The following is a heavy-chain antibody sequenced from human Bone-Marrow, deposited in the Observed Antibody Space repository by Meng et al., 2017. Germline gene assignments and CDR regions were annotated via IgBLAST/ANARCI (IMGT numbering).Heavy chain of an antibody. V-gene: IGHV3-21*01. CDR1: GFTFSSYS. J-gene: IGHJ4*02. D-gene: IGHD3-10*01. CDR2: ISSSSSYI. Sequence: GGSLRLSCAASGFTFSSYSMHWVRQAPGKGLEWVSSISSSSSYIYYADSVKGRFTISRYNAKNSLYLQMNSLRAEDTAVYYCAGGWFGELLYYWGQGTLVTVSS. CDR3: AGGWFGELLYY.